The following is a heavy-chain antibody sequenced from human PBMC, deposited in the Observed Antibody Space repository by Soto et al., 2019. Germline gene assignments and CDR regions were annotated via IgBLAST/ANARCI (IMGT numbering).Heavy chain of an antibody. J-gene: IGHJ4*02. CDR1: GFTFSSYG. D-gene: IGHD3-22*01. V-gene: IGHV3-30*19. CDR2: ISYDGSNK. CDR3: ARGVAVITSFDY. Sequence: QVQLVESGGGVVQPGRSLRLSCAASGFTFSSYGMHWVRQAPGKGLEWVAVISYDGSNKYYADSVKGRFTISRDNSKNTLYLQMNSLRAEDTAVYYCARGVAVITSFDYWGQGTLVTVSS.